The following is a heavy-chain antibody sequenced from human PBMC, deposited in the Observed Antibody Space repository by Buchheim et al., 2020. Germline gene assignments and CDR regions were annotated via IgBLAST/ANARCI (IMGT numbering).Heavy chain of an antibody. Sequence: QVQLVESGGGVVQPGRSLRLSCAASGFTSSSYAMHWVRQAPGKGLEWVAVISFDGSNKYYADSVKGRFTISRDNSKNTLYLQMYSLRADDTAVYYCARDRSDRRDYFDHFDYWGQGTL. J-gene: IGHJ4*02. V-gene: IGHV3-30-3*01. CDR2: ISFDGSNK. CDR3: ARDRSDRRDYFDHFDY. D-gene: IGHD3-9*01. CDR1: GFTSSSYA.